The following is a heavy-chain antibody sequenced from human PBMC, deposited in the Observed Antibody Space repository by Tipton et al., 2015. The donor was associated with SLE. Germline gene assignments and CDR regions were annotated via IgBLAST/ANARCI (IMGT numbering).Heavy chain of an antibody. CDR2: IHHSGST. V-gene: IGHV4-30-2*01. Sequence: TLSLTCVVSDVPISSGGYSWNWIRQPPGKGLEWIGYIHHSGSTYYSPSLKSRVTISVDRSKNQFSLRLSSMTAADTAVYYCASGRCSSTSCYVAPYGLDVWGQGTTVTVSS. D-gene: IGHD2-2*01. CDR1: DVPISSGGYS. J-gene: IGHJ6*02. CDR3: ASGRCSSTSCYVAPYGLDV.